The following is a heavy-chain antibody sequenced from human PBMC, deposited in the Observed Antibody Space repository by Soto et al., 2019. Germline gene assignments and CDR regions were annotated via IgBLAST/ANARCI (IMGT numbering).Heavy chain of an antibody. CDR2: ISTNTGNP. CDR1: GYTFTSYA. CDR3: ARDSGELLQYYYFDY. D-gene: IGHD1-26*01. J-gene: IGHJ4*02. V-gene: IGHV7-4-1*01. Sequence: ASVKVSCKASGYTFTSYAMNWVRQAPGQGLEWMGWISTNTGNPTYAQGFTGRFVFSLDTSVSTAYLQICSLKAEDTAVYYCARDSGELLQYYYFDYWGQGTLVTVSS.